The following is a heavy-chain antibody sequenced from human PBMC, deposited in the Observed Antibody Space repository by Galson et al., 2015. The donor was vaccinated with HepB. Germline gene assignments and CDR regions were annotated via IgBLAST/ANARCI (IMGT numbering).Heavy chain of an antibody. Sequence: SLRLSCAASGFTFSSYSMNWVRQAPGKGLEWVSYISSSSSTIYYADSVKGRFTISRDNAKNSLYLQMNSLRAEDTAVYYCARDLEVGGMSPSGYWGQGTLVTVSS. CDR2: ISSSSSTI. J-gene: IGHJ4*02. D-gene: IGHD3-10*01. V-gene: IGHV3-48*01. CDR3: ARDLEVGGMSPSGY. CDR1: GFTFSSYS.